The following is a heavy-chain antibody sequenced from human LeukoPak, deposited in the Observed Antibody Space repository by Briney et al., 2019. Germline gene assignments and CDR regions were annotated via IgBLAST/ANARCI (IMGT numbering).Heavy chain of an antibody. CDR2: MNPNSGNT. D-gene: IGHD3-10*01. CDR3: ARIGGHALLSKARKSYYYMDV. CDR1: GYTFTSYD. J-gene: IGHJ6*03. Sequence: GASVKVSCKASGYTFTSYDINWGRQATGQGLEWMGWMNPNSGNTGYAQKFQGRVTITRNTSISTAYMELSSLRSEDTAVYYCARIGGHALLSKARKSYYYMDVWGKGTTVTVSS. V-gene: IGHV1-8*03.